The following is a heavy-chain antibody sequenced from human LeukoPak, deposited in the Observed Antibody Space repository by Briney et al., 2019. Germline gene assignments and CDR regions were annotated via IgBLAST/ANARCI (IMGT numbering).Heavy chain of an antibody. J-gene: IGHJ4*02. Sequence: SETLSLTCAVYGGSFSGYYWSWIRQPPGKGLEWIGEINHSGGTNYNPSLKSRLTISVDTSKNQFSLKVRSVTAADTAVYYCARLLTGGDYWGQGTLVTVSS. D-gene: IGHD3-9*01. CDR1: GGSFSGYY. CDR2: INHSGGT. CDR3: ARLLTGGDY. V-gene: IGHV4-34*01.